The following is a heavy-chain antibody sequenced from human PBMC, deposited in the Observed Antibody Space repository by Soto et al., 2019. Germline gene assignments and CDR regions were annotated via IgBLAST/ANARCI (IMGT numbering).Heavy chain of an antibody. CDR2: ISYDGSNK. CDR3: ASKGDYGDYYYYGMDV. J-gene: IGHJ6*02. D-gene: IGHD3-16*01. Sequence: QVQLVESGGGVVQPGRSLRLSCAASGFTFSSYGMHWVRQAPGKGLEWVAVISYDGSNKYYADSVKGRFTISRDNSKNTLYLQMNSLRAEDTAVYYCASKGDYGDYYYYGMDVWGQGTTDTVSS. V-gene: IGHV3-30*03. CDR1: GFTFSSYG.